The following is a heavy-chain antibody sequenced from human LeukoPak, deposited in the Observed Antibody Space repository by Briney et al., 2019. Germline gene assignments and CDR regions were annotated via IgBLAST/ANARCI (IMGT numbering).Heavy chain of an antibody. CDR2: IYYSGST. J-gene: IGHJ6*03. CDR3: ARAPIAARPGVGKDYYYYYKDV. Sequence: PSETLSLTCTVSGFSMKNYYWNWIRQPPGKGLEWIGHIYYSGSTNYNPSLESRVTISVDTSTNQFFLRLSSVTAADTAVYYCARAPIAARPGVGKDYYYYYKDVWGKGTTVTVSS. D-gene: IGHD6-6*01. CDR1: GFSMKNYY. V-gene: IGHV4-59*01.